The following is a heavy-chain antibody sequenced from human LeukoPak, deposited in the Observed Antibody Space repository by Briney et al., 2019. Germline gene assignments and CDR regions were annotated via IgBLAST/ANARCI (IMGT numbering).Heavy chain of an antibody. CDR1: GFTVSSNY. J-gene: IGHJ1*01. V-gene: IGHV3-53*01. Sequence: GGSLRLSCAASGFTVSSNYWSWVRQAPGKGLEWVSLIYSGSTTYYADSVKGRFTISTDNSKNTLFLQMNSMRAEDTAVYYCARDGSQRALQYWGQGTLVTVSS. CDR2: IYSGSTT. CDR3: ARDGSQRALQY.